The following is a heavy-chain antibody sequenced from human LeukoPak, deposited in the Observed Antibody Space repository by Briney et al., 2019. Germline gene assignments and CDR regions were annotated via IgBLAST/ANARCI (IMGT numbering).Heavy chain of an antibody. J-gene: IGHJ4*02. CDR2: ISGSGGST. CDR3: AKDATDFGVAVVDY. CDR1: GFPFSSYA. V-gene: IGHV3-23*01. Sequence: GGSLRVSCAASGFPFSSYAMSWVRQAPGKRLEWVSAISGSGGSTYYADSVKGRFTISRDNSKNTLYLQMNSLRAEDTAVYYCAKDATDFGVAVVDYWGQGTLVTVSS. D-gene: IGHD6-19*01.